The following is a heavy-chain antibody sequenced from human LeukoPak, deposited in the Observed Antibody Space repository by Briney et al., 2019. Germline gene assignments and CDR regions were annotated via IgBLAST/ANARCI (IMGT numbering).Heavy chain of an antibody. CDR3: ARGHGLFDY. Sequence: PGGSLRLSCAASGFTFDDYAMHWVRQAPGKGLEWVSGISWNSGSIGYADSVKGRFTISRDNAKNSLYLQMNSLRAEDTAVYYCARGHGLFDYWGQGTLVTVSS. D-gene: IGHD4-17*01. CDR2: ISWNSGSI. J-gene: IGHJ4*02. V-gene: IGHV3-9*01. CDR1: GFTFDDYA.